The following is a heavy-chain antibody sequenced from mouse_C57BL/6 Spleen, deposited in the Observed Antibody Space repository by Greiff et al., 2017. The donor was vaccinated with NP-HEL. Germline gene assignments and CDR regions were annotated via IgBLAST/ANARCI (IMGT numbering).Heavy chain of an antibody. CDR3: APTDSYGSSYYAMDY. D-gene: IGHD1-1*01. J-gene: IGHJ4*01. CDR1: GFTFSDYG. CDR2: ISSGSSTI. Sequence: EVQLVESGGGLVKPGGSLKLSCAASGFTFSDYGMHWVRQAPEKALEWVAYISSGSSTIYYADTVKGRFTISRDNAKNTLFLQMTSLRSEDTAMYDCAPTDSYGSSYYAMDYWGQGASVNDAS. V-gene: IGHV5-17*01.